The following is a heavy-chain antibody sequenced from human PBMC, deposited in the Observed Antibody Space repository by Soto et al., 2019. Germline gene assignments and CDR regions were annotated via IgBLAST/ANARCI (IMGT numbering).Heavy chain of an antibody. V-gene: IGHV3-48*03. Sequence: EVQLVESGGGLVQPGGSLRLSCAASGFTFSSYEMNWVRQAPGKGLEWVSYISSSGSTIYYADSVKGRFTISRDNAKNSLYLQMNSRRAEDTAVYYCGRDLGLMVYGDFDSGGEGTLVPVSS. CDR1: GFTFSSYE. CDR2: ISSSGSTI. J-gene: IGHJ4*02. CDR3: GRDLGLMVYGDFDS. D-gene: IGHD2-8*01.